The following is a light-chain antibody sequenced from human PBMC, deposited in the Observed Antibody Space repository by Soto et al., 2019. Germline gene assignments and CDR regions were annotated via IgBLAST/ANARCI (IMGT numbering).Light chain of an antibody. V-gene: IGKV1-39*01. CDR2: AAS. CDR3: QQYYSYPRT. CDR1: QSTRNY. Sequence: DIQMNQSPSSLSASVGDRITISCRASQSTRNYITWYQQKPGKAPKLLIYAASTLQSGVPSRFSGSGSGTDFTLTISCLQSEDFATYYCQQYYSYPRTFGQGTKVDIK. J-gene: IGKJ1*01.